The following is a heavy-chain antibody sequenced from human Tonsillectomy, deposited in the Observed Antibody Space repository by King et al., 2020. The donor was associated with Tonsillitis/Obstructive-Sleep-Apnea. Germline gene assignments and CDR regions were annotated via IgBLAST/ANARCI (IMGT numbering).Heavy chain of an antibody. CDR3: AHRLGIAAADNWFDP. CDR2: IYWDDDK. D-gene: IGHD6-13*01. Sequence: ITLKESGPTLVKPTQTLTLTCTFSGFSLSTSGVGVGWIRQPPGQALEWLALIYWDDDKRYSPSLKSRLTITKDTSKNQVVLTMTNMDPVDTATYYCAHRLGIAAADNWFDPWGQGTLVTVSS. V-gene: IGHV2-5*02. CDR1: GFSLSTSGVG. J-gene: IGHJ5*02.